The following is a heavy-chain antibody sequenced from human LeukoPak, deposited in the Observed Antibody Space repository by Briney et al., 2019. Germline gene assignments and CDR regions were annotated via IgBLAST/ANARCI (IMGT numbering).Heavy chain of an antibody. CDR3: AGQNYGNFDY. Sequence: NPSQTLSLTCAVSGGSISSGGYSWSWIQQPPGKGLEWIGYIYHSGSTYYNPSLKSRVTTSVDRSKNQFSLKLSSVTAADTAVYYCAGQNYGNFDYWGQGTLVTVSS. CDR1: GGSISSGGYS. CDR2: IYHSGST. J-gene: IGHJ4*02. D-gene: IGHD4-17*01. V-gene: IGHV4-30-2*01.